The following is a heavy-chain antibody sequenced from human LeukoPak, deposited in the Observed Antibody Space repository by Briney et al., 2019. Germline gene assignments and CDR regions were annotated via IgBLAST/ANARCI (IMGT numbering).Heavy chain of an antibody. Sequence: NASETLSLTCTVSGGSISNYYWSWIRQPPGKGLEWIGYIHYSGSPNYNPSLKSRVSISVDTSKNQFSLKLNSVTAADTAVYYCAKSNGYGLVDIWGQGTMVTVSS. J-gene: IGHJ3*02. CDR1: GGSISNYY. D-gene: IGHD3-10*01. V-gene: IGHV4-59*12. CDR3: AKSNGYGLVDI. CDR2: IHYSGSP.